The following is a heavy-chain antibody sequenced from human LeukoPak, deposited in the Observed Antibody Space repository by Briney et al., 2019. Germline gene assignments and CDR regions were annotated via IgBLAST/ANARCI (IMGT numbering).Heavy chain of an antibody. CDR3: TRGQGYGDYGDY. Sequence: SETLSLTCAVYGRSFSGYYWSWIRQPPGKGLEWIGEINHSGTTNYNPSLKSRVTISVDTSKNQFSLKLTSVTAADTAVYYCTRGQGYGDYGDYWGQGTLVTVSS. D-gene: IGHD4-17*01. J-gene: IGHJ4*02. V-gene: IGHV4-34*01. CDR2: INHSGTT. CDR1: GRSFSGYY.